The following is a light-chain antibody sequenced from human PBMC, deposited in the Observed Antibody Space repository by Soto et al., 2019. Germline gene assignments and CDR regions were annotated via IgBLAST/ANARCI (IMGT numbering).Light chain of an antibody. CDR2: WAS. CDR3: QQYHSDPIT. Sequence: VMTQALYSLAVSLGDRATINCKSSQSVLSTSNNKNYLAWFQQKPGQPPKLVIYWASVRASGVPDRFSGSGSGTDFTLTISSLQAEDVAVYYCQQYHSDPITFGQGTRLEI. J-gene: IGKJ5*01. CDR1: QSVLSTSNNKNY. V-gene: IGKV4-1*01.